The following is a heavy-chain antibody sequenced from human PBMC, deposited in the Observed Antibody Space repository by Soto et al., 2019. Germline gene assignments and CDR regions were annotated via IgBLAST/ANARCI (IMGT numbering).Heavy chain of an antibody. CDR3: ARGEGGFQY. Sequence: QVQLQQWGAGLLKPSETLSLSCAVYGESFRGYYWSWIRQSPGKGLEWIGEINHSGSTNYNPSLKSRATTSGDTSKNQFSLKLNSLTAADTAVYYCARGEGGFQYWGQGTLVIVSS. CDR1: GESFRGYY. CDR2: INHSGST. J-gene: IGHJ1*01. V-gene: IGHV4-34*02.